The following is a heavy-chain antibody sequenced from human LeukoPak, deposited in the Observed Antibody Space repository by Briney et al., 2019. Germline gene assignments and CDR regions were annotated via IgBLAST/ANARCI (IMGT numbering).Heavy chain of an antibody. Sequence: GRSLRLSCAASGFTFSNYAMNWLCQSPGKGLQWVAAISTDGSDKNYADSVKGRFTISRDNAKNSLYLQMNSLRAEDTAVYYCAELGITMIGGVWGKGTTVTISS. V-gene: IGHV3-30*04. J-gene: IGHJ6*04. CDR1: GFTFSNYA. D-gene: IGHD3-10*02. CDR3: AELGITMIGGV. CDR2: ISTDGSDK.